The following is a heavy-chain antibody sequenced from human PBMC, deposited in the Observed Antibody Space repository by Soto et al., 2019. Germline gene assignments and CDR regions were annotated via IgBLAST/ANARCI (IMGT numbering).Heavy chain of an antibody. CDR3: AKDIHYDILTGSPLGGMDV. V-gene: IGHV3-9*01. J-gene: IGHJ6*02. D-gene: IGHD3-9*01. CDR2: ISWNSGSI. Sequence: EVQLVESGGGLVQPGRSLRLSCAASGFTFDDYAMHWVRQAPGKGLEWVSGISWNSGSIGYADSVKGRFTISRDNAKNSLYLQMNSLRAEDTALYYCAKDIHYDILTGSPLGGMDVWGQGTTVTVSS. CDR1: GFTFDDYA.